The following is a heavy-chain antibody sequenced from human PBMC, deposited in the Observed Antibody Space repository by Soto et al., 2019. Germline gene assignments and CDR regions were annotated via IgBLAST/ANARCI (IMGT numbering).Heavy chain of an antibody. V-gene: IGHV1-8*01. Sequence: ASVKVSCKASGYTFTSYDINWVRQATGQGLEWMGWMNPNSGNTGYAQKFQGRVTMTRNTSISTAYMELSSLRSEDTAVYYCARGDRNAARYYYYYMDVWGKGTTVTVSS. CDR3: ARGDRNAARYYYYYMDV. CDR2: MNPNSGNT. D-gene: IGHD6-6*01. J-gene: IGHJ6*03. CDR1: GYTFTSYD.